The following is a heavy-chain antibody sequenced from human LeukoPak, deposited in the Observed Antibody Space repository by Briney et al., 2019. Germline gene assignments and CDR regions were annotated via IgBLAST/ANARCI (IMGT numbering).Heavy chain of an antibody. V-gene: IGHV1-2*02. Sequence: ASVKVSCKASGHTFTGYYMHWVRQAPGQGLEWMGWINPNSGGTNYAQKFQGRVTMTRDTSISTAYMELSRLRSDDTAVYYCARAIAAAGNYYYYGMDVWGQGTTVTVSS. CDR1: GHTFTGYY. J-gene: IGHJ6*02. D-gene: IGHD6-13*01. CDR2: INPNSGGT. CDR3: ARAIAAAGNYYYYGMDV.